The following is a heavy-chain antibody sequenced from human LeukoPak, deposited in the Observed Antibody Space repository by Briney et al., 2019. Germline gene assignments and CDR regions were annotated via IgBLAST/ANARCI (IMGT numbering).Heavy chain of an antibody. CDR2: ISAYNGNT. CDR3: AREGVYYDSSGYSDY. V-gene: IGHV1-18*01. CDR1: GYTFTSYG. D-gene: IGHD3-22*01. Sequence: ASVKVSCKASGYTFTSYGISWVRQAPGQGLEWMGWISAYNGNTNYAQKLQGRVTMTTDTSTSTACMELRSLRSDDTAVYYCAREGVYYDSSGYSDYWGQGTLVTVSS. J-gene: IGHJ4*02.